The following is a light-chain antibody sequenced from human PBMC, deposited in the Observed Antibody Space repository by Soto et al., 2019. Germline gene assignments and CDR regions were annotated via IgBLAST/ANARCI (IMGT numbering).Light chain of an antibody. CDR2: GAS. V-gene: IGKV3-20*01. CDR3: QQYGSSPWT. CDR1: QSVSSNY. Sequence: EIVLTQSPGTLSLSPGERATLSCRARQSVSSNYLAWYQQKPGQAPRPLIYGASSRATGIPDRFSGSGAGTEFTLTISRLVSEDFAVYYSQQYGSSPWTFGQGTKVEIK. J-gene: IGKJ1*01.